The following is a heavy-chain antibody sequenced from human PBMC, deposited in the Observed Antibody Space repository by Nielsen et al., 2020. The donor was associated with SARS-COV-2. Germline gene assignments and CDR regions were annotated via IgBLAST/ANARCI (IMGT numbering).Heavy chain of an antibody. J-gene: IGHJ4*02. D-gene: IGHD3-22*01. Sequence: SETLSLICSVSGGSIRSGNYYWGWIRQPPGKGLEWIGTIYFGRDTFYSPSLKSRVTISVDTSTNQFSLKLTSVTAADTAVYYCARPAARSYYQNYYFDSWGQGTLVTVSS. CDR1: GGSIRSGNYY. V-gene: IGHV4-39*01. CDR2: IYFGRDT. CDR3: ARPAARSYYQNYYFDS.